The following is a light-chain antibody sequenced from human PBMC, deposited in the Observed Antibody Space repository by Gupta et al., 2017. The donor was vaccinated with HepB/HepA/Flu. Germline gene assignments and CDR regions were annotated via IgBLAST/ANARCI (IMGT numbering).Light chain of an antibody. CDR2: GAS. J-gene: IGKJ3*01. V-gene: IGKV3-20*01. CDR3: QQYGNSSFI. Sequence: EIVLTPSPGTLSLSPGERATLSCRASQSVSSSYLAWYQQKPGQAPRLLIYGASSRATGIPDRFSGSGSGTDFTLTISRLEPEDFAVYYCQQYGNSSFIFGPGTKVDAK. CDR1: QSVSSSY.